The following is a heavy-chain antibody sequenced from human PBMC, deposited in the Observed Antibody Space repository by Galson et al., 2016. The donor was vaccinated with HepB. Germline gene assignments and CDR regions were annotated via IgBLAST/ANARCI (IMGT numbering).Heavy chain of an antibody. CDR1: GFSFSSYG. V-gene: IGHV3-33*01. J-gene: IGHJ3*02. D-gene: IGHD2-15*01. Sequence: SLRLSCAASGFSFSSYGMHWVRQAPGKGLEWVALIWYDGTNKYYADSVKGRFTISRDNSKNTLYLQMNSLRAEDTAVYYCARARRPVVVAATHIMGTTSGDSFAIWGQGAMVTGSS. CDR2: IWYDGTNK. CDR3: ARARRPVVVAATHIMGTTSGDSFAI.